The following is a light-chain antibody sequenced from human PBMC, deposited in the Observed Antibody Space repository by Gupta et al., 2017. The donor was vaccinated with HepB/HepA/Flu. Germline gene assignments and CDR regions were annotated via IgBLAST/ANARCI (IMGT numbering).Light chain of an antibody. V-gene: IGKV4-1*01. CDR2: WAS. CDR3: HQYYSTPHT. CDR1: QNILFSCNNNNY. J-gene: IGKJ4*01. Sequence: DIVMTQYPDSLVASLGERATINCKSSQNILFSCNNNNYVAWYQQKPGQPPKLLFYWASNRASGVPDRFSGGWSGTDFTLTISSLQAEDVAVYFCHQYYSTPHTFGGWTKVEI.